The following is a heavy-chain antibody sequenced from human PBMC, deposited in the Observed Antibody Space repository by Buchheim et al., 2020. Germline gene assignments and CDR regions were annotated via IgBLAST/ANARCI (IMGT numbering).Heavy chain of an antibody. V-gene: IGHV3-23*01. CDR1: GFTFSSYA. CDR2: ISGSGGST. CDR3: ASYLPYVEYSSSWNDY. J-gene: IGHJ4*02. Sequence: EVQLLESGGGLVQPGGSLRLSCAASGFTFSSYAMSWVRQAPGKGLEWVSAISGSGGSTYYADSVKGRFPISRDNSKKTLSLQMNSLRAEDTAVYYCASYLPYVEYSSSWNDYWGQGTL. D-gene: IGHD6-13*01.